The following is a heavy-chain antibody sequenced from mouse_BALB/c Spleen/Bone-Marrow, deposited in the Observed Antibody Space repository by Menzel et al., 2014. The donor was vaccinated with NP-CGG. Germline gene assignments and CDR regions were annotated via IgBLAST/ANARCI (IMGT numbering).Heavy chain of an antibody. Sequence: QVQLQQSGPGLVAPSQSLSITCTVSGFSLTGYGVNWVRQPPGKGLEWLGMIWGDGSTDYNSALKFRLSISKDNSKSQVFLKMNSLQTDDTARYYCARDAGTGRFAYWGQGTLVTVSA. J-gene: IGHJ3*01. V-gene: IGHV2-6-7*01. CDR1: GFSLTGYG. CDR2: IWGDGST. D-gene: IGHD4-1*01. CDR3: ARDAGTGRFAY.